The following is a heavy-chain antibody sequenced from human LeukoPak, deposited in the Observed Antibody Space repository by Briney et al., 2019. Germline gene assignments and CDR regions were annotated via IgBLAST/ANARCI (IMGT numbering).Heavy chain of an antibody. V-gene: IGHV4-38-2*01. CDR3: ARSLLI. CDR2: IYHTGST. J-gene: IGHJ4*01. CDR1: VYSIRNGYY. D-gene: IGHD3-16*01. Sequence: SETLSLTRAVSVYSIRNGYYWGWIRQPPEKGLEWIGSIYHTGSTYYNPSLKNRVTISVDTSKNQFSLKLTSMTAADTAVYYCARSLLIWGHGTLVTVSS.